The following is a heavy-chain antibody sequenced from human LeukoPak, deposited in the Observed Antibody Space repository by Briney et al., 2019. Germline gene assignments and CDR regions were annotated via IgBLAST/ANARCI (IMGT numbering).Heavy chain of an antibody. D-gene: IGHD1-26*01. V-gene: IGHV3-7*01. J-gene: IGHJ4*02. CDR3: TRDTIGSLDY. CDR1: GFTFANSW. CDR2: IKQDGSTK. Sequence: GGSLRLSCAASGFTFANSWMSWVRQAPGKGLEWVANIKQDGSTKHYADSLKGRFTISRDNPKNSLFLQMNNLRADDTAIYYCTRDTIGSLDYWRQGILVTVAS.